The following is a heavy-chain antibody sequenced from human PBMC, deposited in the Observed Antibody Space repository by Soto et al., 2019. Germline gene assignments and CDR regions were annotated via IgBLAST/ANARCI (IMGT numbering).Heavy chain of an antibody. J-gene: IGHJ6*02. V-gene: IGHV1-2*04. CDR3: ARDRVCSSTSCYKDYYYGMDV. Sequence: ASVKVSCQASGYTFTGYYMHWVRQAPGQGXEWMGWINPNSGGTNYAQKFQGWVTMTRDTSISTAYMELSRLRSDDTAVYYCARDRVCSSTSCYKDYYYGMDVWGQGTTVTVSS. D-gene: IGHD2-2*02. CDR2: INPNSGGT. CDR1: GYTFTGYY.